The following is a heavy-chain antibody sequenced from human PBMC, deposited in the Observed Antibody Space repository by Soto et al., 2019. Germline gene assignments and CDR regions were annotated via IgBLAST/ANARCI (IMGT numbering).Heavy chain of an antibody. Sequence: SETLSLTCTVSGGSISSYYWSWIRQPPGKGLEWIGYIYYSGSTNYNPSLKSRVTISVDTSKNQFSLRAEDTAVYYCAALAVAGTGDAFDIWGQGTMVTVSS. CDR2: IYYSGST. D-gene: IGHD6-19*01. J-gene: IGHJ3*02. V-gene: IGHV4-59*01. CDR3: AALAVAGTGDAFDI. CDR1: GGSISSYY.